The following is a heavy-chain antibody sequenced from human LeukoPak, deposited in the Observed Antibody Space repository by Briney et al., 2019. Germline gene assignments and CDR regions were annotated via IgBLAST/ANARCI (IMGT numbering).Heavy chain of an antibody. Sequence: PSETLSLTCTVSGGSISSGDYYWSWIRQPPGKGLEWTGYIYYSGSTYYNPSLKSRVTISVDTSKNQFSLKLSSVTAADTAVYYCARDHRPIRVTTAVDAFDIWGQGTMVTVSS. CDR3: ARDHRPIRVTTAVDAFDI. V-gene: IGHV4-30-4*01. CDR1: GGSISSGDYY. CDR2: IYYSGST. J-gene: IGHJ3*02. D-gene: IGHD4-17*01.